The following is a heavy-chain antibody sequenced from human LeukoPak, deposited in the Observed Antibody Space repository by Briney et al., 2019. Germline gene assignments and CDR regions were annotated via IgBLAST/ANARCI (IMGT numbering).Heavy chain of an antibody. J-gene: IGHJ5*02. Sequence: GGSLRLSCAASGFTFSDYWMHWVRQAPGKGLVWVSRISSDGSSTSYADSVKGQFTVSRDNAKNTLYLQMNSLRAEDTAVYHCARGVSEYYYDSSGYYTGSYDPWGQGTLVTVSS. CDR3: ARGVSEYYYDSSGYYTGSYDP. CDR2: ISSDGSST. CDR1: GFTFSDYW. D-gene: IGHD3-22*01. V-gene: IGHV3-74*01.